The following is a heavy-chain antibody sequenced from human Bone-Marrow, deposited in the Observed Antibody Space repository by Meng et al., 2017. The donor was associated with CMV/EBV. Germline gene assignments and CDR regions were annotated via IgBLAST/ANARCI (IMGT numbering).Heavy chain of an antibody. CDR2: INPNSGGT. D-gene: IGHD3-16*01. Sequence: ASVKVSCKASGYTFTGYYMHWVRQAPGQGLEWMGWINPNSGGTNYAQKFQGMVTMTRDTSISTAYMELSRLRSDDTAVYYCATLGFWGDYFDHWGQGSLVTVSS. J-gene: IGHJ4*02. CDR3: ATLGFWGDYFDH. CDR1: GYTFTGYY. V-gene: IGHV1-2*02.